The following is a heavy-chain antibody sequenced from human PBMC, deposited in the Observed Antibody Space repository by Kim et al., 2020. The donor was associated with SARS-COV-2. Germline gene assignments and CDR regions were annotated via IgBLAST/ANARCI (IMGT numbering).Heavy chain of an antibody. CDR1: GFTFGDYA. V-gene: IGHV3-9*01. Sequence: GGSLRLSCAVSGFTFGDYAMHWVRQAPGKGLEWVSGISWNSGSIGYADSVKGRFTISRDNAKNSLYLQMNSLRAEDTALYYCAKEWAGYCSSTSCSGGYYMDVWGKGTTVTVSS. D-gene: IGHD2-2*01. CDR3: AKEWAGYCSSTSCSGGYYMDV. CDR2: ISWNSGSI. J-gene: IGHJ6*03.